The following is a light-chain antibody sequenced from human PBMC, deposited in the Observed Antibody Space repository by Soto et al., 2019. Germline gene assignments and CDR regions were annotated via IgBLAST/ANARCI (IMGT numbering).Light chain of an antibody. J-gene: IGKJ5*01. CDR3: QQYGTSEII. Sequence: EIVLTQSPGTLSLSPGERATLSCRASQSVSSTFFAWFQQKPGQAPRLLIYGASSRATGIPDRFSGSGSGTDFTLTIRRLEPEDFAVYYCQQYGTSEIIFGQGTRLEIK. CDR2: GAS. CDR1: QSVSSTF. V-gene: IGKV3-20*01.